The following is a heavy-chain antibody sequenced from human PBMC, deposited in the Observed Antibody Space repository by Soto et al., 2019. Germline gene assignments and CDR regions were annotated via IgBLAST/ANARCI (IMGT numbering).Heavy chain of an antibody. J-gene: IGHJ6*02. CDR1: GGTFSSYA. CDR3: ARHDCISSSCYYYYYYGMDV. Sequence: SGKVSCKASGGTFSSYAISWVRQAPGQGLEWMGGIIPIFDTANYAQKFQGRVTITADESTSTAYMELSSLRSEDTAVYYCARHDCISSSCYYYYYYGMDVWGQGTTVTVSS. CDR2: IIPIFDTA. D-gene: IGHD2-2*01. V-gene: IGHV1-69*13.